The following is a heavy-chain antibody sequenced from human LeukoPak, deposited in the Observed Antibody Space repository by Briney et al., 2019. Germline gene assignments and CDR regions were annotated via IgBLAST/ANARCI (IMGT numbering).Heavy chain of an antibody. V-gene: IGHV5-51*01. CDR3: ARGGYYYDSSGSYYLDY. CDR2: IYPGDSDT. CDR1: GYRFTSYW. D-gene: IGHD3-22*01. J-gene: IGHJ4*02. Sequence: GESLKISCKGSGYRFTSYWIGWVRQMPGKGLEWMGIIYPGDSDTRYSPSFQGQVTISADKSISTAYLQWSSLKASDTAMYYCARGGYYYDSSGSYYLDYWGQGTLVTVSS.